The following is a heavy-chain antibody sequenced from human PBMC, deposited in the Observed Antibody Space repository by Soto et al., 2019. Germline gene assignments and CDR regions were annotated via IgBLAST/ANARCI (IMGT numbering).Heavy chain of an antibody. J-gene: IGHJ3*02. Sequence: ASVKVSCKASGYTFTSYDINWVRQATVQGLEWMGRMNPNSGNTGYAQKFQGRVTMTRNTSISTAYMELSSLRSEDTAVYYCARVKTLGIRLAFDIWGQGTMVTVSS. CDR2: MNPNSGNT. V-gene: IGHV1-8*01. D-gene: IGHD7-27*01. CDR3: ARVKTLGIRLAFDI. CDR1: GYTFTSYD.